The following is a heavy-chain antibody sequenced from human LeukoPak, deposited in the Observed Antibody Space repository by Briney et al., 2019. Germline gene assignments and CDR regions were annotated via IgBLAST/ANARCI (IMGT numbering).Heavy chain of an antibody. CDR3: ARDKADYDGSGFDY. CDR1: GFTFSSYA. Sequence: QAGGSLRLSCAASGFTFSSYAMNWVRQAPGEGLEWVSTISGSGGSTFYADSVKGRFTVSRDNAKNSLYLQMNSLRAEDTAVYYCARDKADYDGSGFDYWGQGTLVTVSS. V-gene: IGHV3-23*01. CDR2: ISGSGGST. J-gene: IGHJ4*02. D-gene: IGHD3-22*01.